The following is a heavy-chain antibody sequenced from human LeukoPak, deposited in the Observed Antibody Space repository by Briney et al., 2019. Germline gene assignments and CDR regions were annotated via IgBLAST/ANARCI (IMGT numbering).Heavy chain of an antibody. D-gene: IGHD3-3*01. J-gene: IGHJ4*02. CDR3: ARGPLNYDFWSGYYKAYFDY. CDR2: INHSGST. Sequence: SETLSLTCAVYGGSFSGYYWSWIRQPPGKGLEWIGEINHSGSTNYNPSLKSRVTISVDTSKNQFSLKLSSVTAADTAVYYCARGPLNYDFWSGYYKAYFDYWGQGTLVTASS. V-gene: IGHV4-34*01. CDR1: GGSFSGYY.